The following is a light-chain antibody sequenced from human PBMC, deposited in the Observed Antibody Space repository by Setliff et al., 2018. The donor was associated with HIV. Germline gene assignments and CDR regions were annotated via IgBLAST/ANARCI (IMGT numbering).Light chain of an antibody. CDR2: DVN. J-gene: IGLJ1*01. CDR3: CSNAARPTFYV. Sequence: QSALTQPRSVSGSPGQSVSISCTGTTSDFGAYDFVSWYQQHPDKAPKLIIYDVNKRPSGVPDRFSGSKSGNTASLTISGLQTDDEADYFCCSNAARPTFYVFGTGTKVTVL. CDR1: TSDFGAYDF. V-gene: IGLV2-11*01.